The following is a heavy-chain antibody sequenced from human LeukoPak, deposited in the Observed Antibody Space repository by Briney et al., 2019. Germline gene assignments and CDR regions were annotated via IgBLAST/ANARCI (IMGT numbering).Heavy chain of an antibody. CDR1: GGSISSGSYS. D-gene: IGHD5-24*01. CDR2: IYTAGST. Sequence: SETLSLTCTVSGGSISSGSYSWNWIRQPAGKGLEWIGHIYTAGSTNYNPSLKSRVTISVNTSKNQFSLKLSSVTAADTAVYYCARDRRDGYNFPWGQGTLVTVSS. J-gene: IGHJ5*02. CDR3: ARDRRDGYNFP. V-gene: IGHV4-61*09.